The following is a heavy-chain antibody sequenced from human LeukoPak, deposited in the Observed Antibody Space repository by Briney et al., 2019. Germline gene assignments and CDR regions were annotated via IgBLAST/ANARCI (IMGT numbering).Heavy chain of an antibody. Sequence: ASVKVSCKASGYTFNTYGITWVRQAPGQGLEWMGWISPYNGDTHYAQKFQDRVTMTRDTSTSTVYMELNSLRSEDTAVYYCARDRGTMVRGTFWFDPWGQGTLVTVSS. J-gene: IGHJ5*02. CDR2: ISPYNGDT. CDR3: ARDRGTMVRGTFWFDP. V-gene: IGHV1-18*04. D-gene: IGHD3-10*01. CDR1: GYTFNTYG.